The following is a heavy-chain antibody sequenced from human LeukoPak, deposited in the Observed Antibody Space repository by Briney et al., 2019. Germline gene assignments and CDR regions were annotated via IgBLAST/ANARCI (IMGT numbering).Heavy chain of an antibody. V-gene: IGHV3-21*01. CDR1: GFTFSSYS. D-gene: IGHD1-26*01. J-gene: IGHJ6*03. CDR3: ARDPYSGTYGDTYYYYMDV. Sequence: GGSLRLSCAASGFTFSSYSMNWVRQAPGKGLEWVSSITSSSTYTFYADSVKGRFTISRDNARNSLYLQMNSLRAEDTAVYYCARDPYSGTYGDTYYYYMDVWGKGTTVTISS. CDR2: ITSSSTYT.